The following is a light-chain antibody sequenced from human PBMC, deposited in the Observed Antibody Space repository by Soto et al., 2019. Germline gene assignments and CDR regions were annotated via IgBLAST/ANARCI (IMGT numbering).Light chain of an antibody. CDR2: TAS. Sequence: IQVTQSPSSVSASVCDRVTITCRASQDIAGFLAWYQHKPGRAPELLIRTASSLQSGVPSRFSGSGSGTDFTLTINSLQPEDSATYYCQQAYSFPITFGKGTQLEIK. CDR3: QQAYSFPIT. CDR1: QDIAGF. V-gene: IGKV1-12*01. J-gene: IGKJ5*01.